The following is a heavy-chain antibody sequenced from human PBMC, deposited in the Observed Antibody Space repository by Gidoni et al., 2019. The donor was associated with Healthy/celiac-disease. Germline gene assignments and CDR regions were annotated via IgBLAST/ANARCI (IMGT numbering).Heavy chain of an antibody. CDR1: GFTFDAYA. Sequence: EVQLVESGGGLVQPGRSLRLSCAASGFTFDAYAMHWVRQAPGKGLEWVSGISWNSGSIGYADSVKGRFTISRDNAKNSLYLQMNSLRAEDTALYYCAKDRGDDYGDSDFDYWGQGTLVTVSS. CDR3: AKDRGDDYGDSDFDY. CDR2: ISWNSGSI. D-gene: IGHD4-17*01. J-gene: IGHJ4*02. V-gene: IGHV3-9*01.